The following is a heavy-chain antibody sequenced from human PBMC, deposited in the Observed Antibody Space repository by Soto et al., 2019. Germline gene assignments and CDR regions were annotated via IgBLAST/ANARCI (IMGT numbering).Heavy chain of an antibody. D-gene: IGHD3-22*01. J-gene: IGHJ5*01. CDR3: STRAYDTNGYYRFDP. CDR1: GGSFSGHS. V-gene: IGHV4-34*01. Sequence: PSETLSLTCAVYGGSFSGHSWTWIRQSPGKGLEWIGDINHSGRVNYSPSLKSRVTISLDTSKNQFSLTLSAVTAADTAMYYCSTRAYDTNGYYRFDPWGQATRVTVSS. CDR2: INHSGRV.